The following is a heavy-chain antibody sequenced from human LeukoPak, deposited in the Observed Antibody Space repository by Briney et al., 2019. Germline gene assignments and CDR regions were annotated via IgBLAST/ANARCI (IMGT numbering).Heavy chain of an antibody. CDR1: GFTFSSYA. CDR2: ISYDGSNK. V-gene: IGHV3-30*04. J-gene: IGHJ4*02. Sequence: GGSLRLSCAASGFTFSSYAMHWVRQAPGKGLEWVAVISYDGSNKYYADSVKGRFTISRDNSKNTLYLQMNSLRAEDTAVYYCARDDTYYYDSSGYYYPYWGQGTLVTVSS. CDR3: ARDDTYYYDSSGYYYPY. D-gene: IGHD3-22*01.